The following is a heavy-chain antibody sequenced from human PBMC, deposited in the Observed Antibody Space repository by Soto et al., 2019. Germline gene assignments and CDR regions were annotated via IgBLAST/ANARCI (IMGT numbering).Heavy chain of an antibody. CDR2: FRESGGTT. CDR1: GFSFSSSA. D-gene: IGHD2-21*01. V-gene: IGHV3-23*01. CDR3: TKDSPLAIHSPNPDH. J-gene: IGHJ4*02. Sequence: VQLWDSGGGLVQPGGSLRLSCAASGFSFSSSAMSWVRQAPGKRLEWVSTFRESGGTTHYADPVKGRFTISRDTSKHHMFLKMKHLRAEETAIYYCTKDSPLAIHSPNPDHWGPGTLGTVSS.